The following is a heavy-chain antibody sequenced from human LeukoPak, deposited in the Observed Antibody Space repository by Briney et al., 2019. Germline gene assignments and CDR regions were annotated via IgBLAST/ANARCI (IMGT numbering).Heavy chain of an antibody. D-gene: IGHD3-3*02. Sequence: GESLKISCKGSGYIFASYWIGWVRQMPGKGLEWMGSIYPGDSDHRYSPSFRGQVTISGDKSISTAYLQWISLKASDTAMYYCARVGGFSRNWFDSWGQGTLVTVSS. CDR3: ARVGGFSRNWFDS. CDR2: IYPGDSDH. V-gene: IGHV5-51*01. CDR1: GYIFASYW. J-gene: IGHJ5*01.